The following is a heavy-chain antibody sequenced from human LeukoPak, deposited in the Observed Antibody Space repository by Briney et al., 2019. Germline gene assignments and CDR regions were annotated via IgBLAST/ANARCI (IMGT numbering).Heavy chain of an antibody. J-gene: IGHJ6*03. V-gene: IGHV4-59*11. CDR1: GGSISSHY. Sequence: SETLSLTCTVSGGSISSHYWSWIRQPPGKGLEWIGYIYYSGSTNYNPSLKSRVTISVDTSKNQFSLKLSSVTAADTAVYYCARDRFVYDFWSGYPYYYYYYMDVWGKGTTVTVSS. CDR2: IYYSGST. CDR3: ARDRFVYDFWSGYPYYYYYYMDV. D-gene: IGHD3-3*01.